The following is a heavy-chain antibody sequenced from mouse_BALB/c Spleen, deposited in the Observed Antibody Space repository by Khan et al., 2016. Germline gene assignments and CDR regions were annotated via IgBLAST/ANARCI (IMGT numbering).Heavy chain of an antibody. D-gene: IGHD1-1*01. V-gene: IGHV1S137*01. J-gene: IGHJ2*01. CDR3: ARHGSSYHYFDY. CDR2: ISIYYDNT. CDR1: GYTFTDYA. Sequence: QIQLVQSGPELVRPGESVKISCKGSGYTFTDYAMHWVKQSHAKSLEWIGVISIYYDNTNYNQKFKGKATMTVDKSSSTAYMELARLTSEDSAIYYCARHGSSYHYFDYWGQGTTLTVSS.